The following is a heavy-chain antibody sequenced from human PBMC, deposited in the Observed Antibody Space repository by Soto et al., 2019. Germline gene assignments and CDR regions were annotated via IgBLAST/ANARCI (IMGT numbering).Heavy chain of an antibody. CDR1: GYTFTSYA. D-gene: IGHD2-2*02. J-gene: IGHJ5*02. CDR3: ARELVSIVVVPAAIGAGP. Sequence: ASVKVSCKASGYTFTSYAMHWVRQAPGKRFEWMGWINAGNGNTKYSQKFQGRVTITRDTSASTAYMELSSLRSEDTAVYYCARELVSIVVVPAAIGAGPWGQGTLVTV. CDR2: INAGNGNT. V-gene: IGHV1-3*01.